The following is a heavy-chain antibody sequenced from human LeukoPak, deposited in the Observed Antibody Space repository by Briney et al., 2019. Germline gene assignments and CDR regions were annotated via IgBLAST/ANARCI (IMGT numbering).Heavy chain of an antibody. Sequence: PSETLSLTCAVYGGSFSGYYWSWIRQPPGKGLEWIGEINHSGSTNYNPSPKSRVTISVDTSKNQFSLKLSSVTAADTAVYYCARVPVGPPVRHYYYGMDVWGQGTTVTVSS. CDR2: INHSGST. V-gene: IGHV4-34*01. CDR3: ARVPVGPPVRHYYYGMDV. CDR1: GGSFSGYY. J-gene: IGHJ6*02.